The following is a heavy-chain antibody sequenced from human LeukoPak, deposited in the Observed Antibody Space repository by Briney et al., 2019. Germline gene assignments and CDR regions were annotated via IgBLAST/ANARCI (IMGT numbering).Heavy chain of an antibody. Sequence: GSLRLSCAASGFTFGPYSMNWVRQAPGKGLEWVSSISSSSGYIYYADSVKGRFTISRDNAKNSLYLQMNSLRAEDTAVYYCARSKWSSTNLMPPYFDYWGQGTLVTVSS. V-gene: IGHV3-21*01. CDR1: GFTFGPYS. CDR3: ARSKWSSTNLMPPYFDY. J-gene: IGHJ4*02. CDR2: ISSSSGYI. D-gene: IGHD2-2*01.